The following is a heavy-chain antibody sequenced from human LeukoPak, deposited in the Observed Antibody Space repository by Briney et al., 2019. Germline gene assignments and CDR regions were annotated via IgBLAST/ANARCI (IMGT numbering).Heavy chain of an antibody. J-gene: IGHJ6*03. CDR3: ARVPTSYYYYVDV. Sequence: GGSLRLSCEASGFTFSDYWMSWVRQAPGKGLEWVANIKQHGSEKYYVDSVKGRFTISRDNAKNSLYLQMNSLRAEDTALYYCARVPTSYYYYVDVWGKGTTVTISS. CDR2: IKQHGSEK. V-gene: IGHV3-7*01. CDR1: GFTFSDYW.